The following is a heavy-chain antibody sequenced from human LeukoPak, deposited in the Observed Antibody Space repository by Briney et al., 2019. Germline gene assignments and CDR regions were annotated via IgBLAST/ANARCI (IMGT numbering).Heavy chain of an antibody. D-gene: IGHD6-13*01. CDR2: ISGSGGST. J-gene: IGHJ6*02. CDR1: GFTFSSYA. CDR3: AKFSSYGMDV. Sequence: GGSLRLSCAASGFTFSSYAMSWVRQAPRKGLEWVSAISGSGGSTYYADSAKGRFTISRDNSKNTLYLQMNSLRAEDTAVYYCAKFSSYGMDVWGQGTTVTVSS. V-gene: IGHV3-23*01.